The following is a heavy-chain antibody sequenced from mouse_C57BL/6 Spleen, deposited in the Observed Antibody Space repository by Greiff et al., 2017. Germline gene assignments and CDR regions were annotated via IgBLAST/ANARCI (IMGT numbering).Heavy chain of an antibody. CDR1: GYAFSSSW. V-gene: IGHV1-82*01. J-gene: IGHJ3*01. CDR2: IYPGDGDT. D-gene: IGHD2-2*01. Sequence: QVQLKQSGPELVKPGASVKISCKASGYAFSSSWMNWVKQRPGKGLEWIGRIYPGDGDTNYNGKFKGKATLTADKSSSTAYMQLSSLTSEDSAVYFCATVYYCYDDEFAYWGQGTLVTVSA. CDR3: ATVYYCYDDEFAY.